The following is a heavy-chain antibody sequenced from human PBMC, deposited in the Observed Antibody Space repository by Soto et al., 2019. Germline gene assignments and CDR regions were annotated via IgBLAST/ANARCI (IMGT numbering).Heavy chain of an antibody. D-gene: IGHD2-15*01. CDR2: IKEDGSET. CDR3: ARELLQVAAQGVVY. CDR1: GFKFSSYW. J-gene: IGHJ4*02. V-gene: IGHV3-7*01. Sequence: EVQLEESGGGLVHPGGSLRLSCAASGFKFSSYWMSWVRQAPGTGLEWVANIKEDGSETNYVDSVKGRFTISRDNAKNALYLQVNSLRAEHTAVYYCARELLQVAAQGVVYWAQGHLVTSSS.